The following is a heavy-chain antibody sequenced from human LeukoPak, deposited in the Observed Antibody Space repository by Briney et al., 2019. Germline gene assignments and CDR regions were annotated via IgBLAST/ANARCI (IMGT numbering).Heavy chain of an antibody. V-gene: IGHV4-31*03. CDR2: IYYSGST. Sequence: SETLSLTCTVSGGSISSGGYSWSWIRQHPGKGLEWIGYIYYSGSTYYNPSLKSRVTISVDTSKNQFSLKLSSVTAADTAVYYCARLSYDSSGTFDYWGQGTLVTVSS. J-gene: IGHJ4*02. D-gene: IGHD3-22*01. CDR1: GGSISSGGYS. CDR3: ARLSYDSSGTFDY.